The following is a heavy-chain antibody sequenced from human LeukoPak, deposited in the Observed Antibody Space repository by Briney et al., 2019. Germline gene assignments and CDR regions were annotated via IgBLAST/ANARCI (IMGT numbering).Heavy chain of an antibody. D-gene: IGHD6-13*01. J-gene: IGHJ6*02. CDR1: GGSISSYY. CDR3: ARGGASGAAALNFLVYYYYYGMDV. V-gene: IGHV4-59*01. CDR2: IYYSGST. Sequence: SETLSLTCTVSGGSISSYYWSWIRQPPGRGLEWIGYIYYSGSTNYNPSLKSRVTISVDTSKNQFSLKLSSVTAADTAVYYCARGGASGAAALNFLVYYYYYGMDVWGQGTTVTVSS.